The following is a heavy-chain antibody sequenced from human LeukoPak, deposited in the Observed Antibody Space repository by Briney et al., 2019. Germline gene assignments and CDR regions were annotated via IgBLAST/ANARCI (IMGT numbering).Heavy chain of an antibody. CDR1: GFPFSKSW. J-gene: IGHJ6*04. V-gene: IGHV3-7*03. D-gene: IGHD1/OR15-1a*01. CDR2: IKSDGSGI. CDR3: AEGNSLDV. Sequence: GGSLRLSCAVSGFPFSKSWMYWVRQAPGKGLEGVANIKSDGSGISYGDSVKGRFIISRDNAMNSLYLKMNSLRVEDTAVYFCAEGNSLDVWGKGTAVTVSS.